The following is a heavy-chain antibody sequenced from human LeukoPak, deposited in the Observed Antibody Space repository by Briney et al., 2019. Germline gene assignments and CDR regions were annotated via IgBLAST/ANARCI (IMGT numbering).Heavy chain of an antibody. D-gene: IGHD6-19*01. V-gene: IGHV4-61*01. J-gene: IGHJ4*02. CDR3: ASIYSSGYYPIGY. CDR1: GVSINTCCYY. Sequence: PSETLSLTCAVSGVSINTCCYYWTWIRQPPGKGLEWIGYKYYSGSTRYNSSLRSRLTISLDTSKNQFSLRLTSVTAADTAVYYCASIYSSGYYPIGYWGQGTLVTVSS. CDR2: KYYSGST.